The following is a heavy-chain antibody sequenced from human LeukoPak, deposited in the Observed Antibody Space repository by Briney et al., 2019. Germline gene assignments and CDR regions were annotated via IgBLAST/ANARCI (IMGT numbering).Heavy chain of an antibody. V-gene: IGHV4-38-2*02. Sequence: KPSETLSLTCTVSGYSISSGYYWGWIRQPPGKGLEWIGSIYHSGSTYYNPSLKSRVTISVDTSKNQFSLKLSSVTAAETAVYYCARDNHSAASVDPWGQGTLVTVSS. CDR1: GYSISSGYY. D-gene: IGHD1-14*01. J-gene: IGHJ5*02. CDR2: IYHSGST. CDR3: ARDNHSAASVDP.